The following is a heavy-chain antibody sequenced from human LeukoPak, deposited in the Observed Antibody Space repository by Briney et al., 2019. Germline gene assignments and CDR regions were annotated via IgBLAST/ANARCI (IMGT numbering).Heavy chain of an antibody. V-gene: IGHV1-18*01. J-gene: IGHJ4*02. CDR1: GYTFTSYG. CDR2: ISAYSTYNGNT. Sequence: ASVKVSCKASGYTFTSYGISWVRQAPGQGPEWMGWISAYSTYNGNTNYAQKFQGRVTMTTDTSTSTAYMELRSLRSDDTAVYYCTRDLGQWLLQGIFFDYWGQGTLVTVSP. CDR3: TRDLGQWLLQGIFFDY. D-gene: IGHD5-12*01.